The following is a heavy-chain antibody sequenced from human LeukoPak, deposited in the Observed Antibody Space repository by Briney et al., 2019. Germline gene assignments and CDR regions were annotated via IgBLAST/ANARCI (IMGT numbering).Heavy chain of an antibody. Sequence: GGSLRLSCAASGFTFSSYAMSWVRQAPGKGLEWVSAISGSGGSTYYADSVKGRFIISRDNSKNTLYLQMNSLRAEDTAVYYCAKDRESLWFGELLYFDYWGQGTLVTVS. CDR1: GFTFSSYA. D-gene: IGHD3-10*01. V-gene: IGHV3-23*01. CDR3: AKDRESLWFGELLYFDY. J-gene: IGHJ4*02. CDR2: ISGSGGST.